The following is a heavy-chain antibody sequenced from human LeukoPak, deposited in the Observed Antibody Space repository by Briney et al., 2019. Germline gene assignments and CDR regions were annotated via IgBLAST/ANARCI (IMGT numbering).Heavy chain of an antibody. CDR1: GYPISSRYY. V-gene: IGHV4-38-2*01. CDR2: IYHSGST. CDR3: ARALRLSSWYRWFDP. Sequence: AEPLSLPCAVSGYPISSRYYRGWIRPPPGKGLEWIESIYHSGSTYYTPSLKSRVTIYVATSKKQFSLKLSSVTAADAAVYYCARALRLSSWYRWFDPWGQGTLVTVSS. D-gene: IGHD6-13*01. J-gene: IGHJ5*02.